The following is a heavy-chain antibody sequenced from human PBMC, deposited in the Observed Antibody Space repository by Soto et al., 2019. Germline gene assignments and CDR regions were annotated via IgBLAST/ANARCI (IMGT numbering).Heavy chain of an antibody. CDR3: ARGKWELLWGDN. CDR1: GFTFSTYG. D-gene: IGHD1-26*01. Sequence: QVQLVESGGGVVQPGRSLRLSCAASGFTFSTYGMHWVRQAPGKGLEWVAVISYDGINKYYGDSVKGRFTISRDNSKNTLYLQMHSLRAEDTAVYYCARGKWELLWGDNWGQGTLVTVSS. J-gene: IGHJ4*02. V-gene: IGHV3-30*03. CDR2: ISYDGINK.